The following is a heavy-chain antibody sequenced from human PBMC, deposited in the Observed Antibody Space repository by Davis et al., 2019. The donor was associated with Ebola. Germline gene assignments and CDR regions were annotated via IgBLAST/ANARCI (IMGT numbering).Heavy chain of an antibody. D-gene: IGHD6-19*01. J-gene: IGHJ4*02. Sequence: AAVKVSCKTSGYTFINYGISWVRQAPGQGLEWMAWINAGSGNTKYSQKVQGRVTITRDTSASTVYMELSSLRSEDTAIYYCARDNIEVAGGFDYWGQGTLVTVTS. CDR2: INAGSGNT. CDR1: GYTFINYG. V-gene: IGHV1-3*01. CDR3: ARDNIEVAGGFDY.